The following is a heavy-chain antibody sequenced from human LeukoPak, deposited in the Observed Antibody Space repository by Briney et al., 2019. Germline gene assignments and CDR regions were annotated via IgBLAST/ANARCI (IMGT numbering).Heavy chain of an antibody. D-gene: IGHD3/OR15-3a*01. V-gene: IGHV1-18*01. CDR3: ARDLGLDTTMIFFDY. CDR1: GYTFTSFG. CDR2: ISAYNGNT. Sequence: ASVKVSCKASGYTFTSFGISWVRQAPGQGPEWMGWISAYNGNTNYVQRYQGSVTMTADTSTSTAYMELRSLTSDDTAVYYCARDLGLDTTMIFFDYWGQGTLVTVSS. J-gene: IGHJ4*02.